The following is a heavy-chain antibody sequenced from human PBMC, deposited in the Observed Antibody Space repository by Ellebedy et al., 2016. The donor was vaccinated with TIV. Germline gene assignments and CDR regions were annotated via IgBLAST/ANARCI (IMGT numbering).Heavy chain of an antibody. D-gene: IGHD3-10*01. V-gene: IGHV1-18*01. Sequence: ASVKVSCKASGYKFDSYGIAWVRQAPGQGLEWMGWISAYNGNTNYAQKFQGRVTMTTDTSTSTAYMELRSLRSDDTAVYYCAKHAGSYFTWFDSWGQGTLVTVSS. J-gene: IGHJ5*01. CDR1: GYKFDSYG. CDR2: ISAYNGNT. CDR3: AKHAGSYFTWFDS.